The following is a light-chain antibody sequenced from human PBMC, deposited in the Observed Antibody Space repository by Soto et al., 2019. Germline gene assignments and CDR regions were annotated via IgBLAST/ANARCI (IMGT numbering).Light chain of an antibody. J-gene: IGLJ1*01. CDR2: EVS. Sequence: QPVLTQPASVSGSPGQSITLSCTGTSSDVGSYNLVSWYQQHPGKAPKLMIYEVSKRPSGVSNRFSGSKSGNTASLTISGLQAEDEADYYCCSYAGSSTFVFGTGTKLTVL. CDR1: SSDVGSYNL. CDR3: CSYAGSSTFV. V-gene: IGLV2-23*02.